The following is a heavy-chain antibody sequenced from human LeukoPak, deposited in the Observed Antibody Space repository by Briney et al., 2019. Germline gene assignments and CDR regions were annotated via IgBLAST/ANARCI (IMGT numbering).Heavy chain of an antibody. J-gene: IGHJ5*02. V-gene: IGHV3-7*01. D-gene: IGHD5-12*01. Sequence: PGGSLRLSCAASGFTFSGYYMSWVRQVPGKGLEWVATIKQDGSERYYVGSVRGRFTISRDNANNSLYLQMNSLRAEDTAVYYCAPQQTYSPYNWFDPWGQGTLVTVSS. CDR3: APQQTYSPYNWFDP. CDR1: GFTFSGYY. CDR2: IKQDGSER.